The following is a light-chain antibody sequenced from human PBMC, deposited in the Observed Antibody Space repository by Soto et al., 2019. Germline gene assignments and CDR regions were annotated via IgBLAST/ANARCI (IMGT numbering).Light chain of an antibody. J-gene: IGLJ1*01. Sequence: QSALTQPASLSGAPGQSITISCTGTSSDIGAYDYVSWFQQHPGKAPKLMISEVNNRPSGVSNRFSGSKSGNTAYLTISGLQVEDEVKYIRLSFSTTRTYVFRTGPKFA. V-gene: IGLV2-14*01. CDR1: SSDIGAYDY. CDR2: EVN. CDR3: LSFSTTRTYV.